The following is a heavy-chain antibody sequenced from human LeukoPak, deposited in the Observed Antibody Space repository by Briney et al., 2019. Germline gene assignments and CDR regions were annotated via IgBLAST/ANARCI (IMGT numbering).Heavy chain of an antibody. CDR2: INSDGSAT. D-gene: IGHD5-18*01. CDR3: ARGPQLSGY. CDR1: GFTFSNYW. V-gene: IGHV3-74*01. Sequence: GESLRLSCAASGFTFSNYWMHWVRQAPGKGLVWVSRINSDGSATTYADSVEGRFTISRDNAKNTLYLQMNSLRVEDTGVHYCARGPQLSGYWGQGTLVTVSS. J-gene: IGHJ4*02.